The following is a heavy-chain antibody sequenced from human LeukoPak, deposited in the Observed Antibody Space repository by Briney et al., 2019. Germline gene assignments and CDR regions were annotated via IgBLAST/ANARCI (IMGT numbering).Heavy chain of an antibody. CDR3: ATEGGWEPTDYGDNVC. J-gene: IGHJ4*02. V-gene: IGHV1-18*01. CDR1: GYTFTNYG. Sequence: RASVKVSCKASGYTFTNYGITWARQAPGQGLEWMGWINPYKGSPNYAQKVQGRVTMTADTSTSTVYMELRSLSSDDTAVYYCATEGGWEPTDYGDNVCWGQGTLVTVSS. D-gene: IGHD4-17*01. CDR2: INPYKGSP.